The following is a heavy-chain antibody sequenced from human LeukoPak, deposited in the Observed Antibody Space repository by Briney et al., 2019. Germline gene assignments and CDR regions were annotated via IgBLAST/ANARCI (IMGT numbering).Heavy chain of an antibody. CDR3: AKYISGSGIYYNDQ. V-gene: IGHV3-9*01. CDR1: GFTFDDYA. D-gene: IGHD3-10*01. CDR2: ISRNSGTI. Sequence: PGGSLRLSCAASGFTFDDYAMHSVRHAPGKGLQWVSGISRNSGTIGYADSVKGRFTIPRDNGKNSLYLQMNSLRAEETALYYCAKYISGSGIYYNDQWGQGTLVSVSS. J-gene: IGHJ4*02.